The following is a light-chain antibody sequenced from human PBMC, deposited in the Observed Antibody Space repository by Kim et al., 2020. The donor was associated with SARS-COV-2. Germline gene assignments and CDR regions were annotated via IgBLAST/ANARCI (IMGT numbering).Light chain of an antibody. Sequence: SSELTQDPAVSVALGQTVRITCQGGSLRSYYATWYQQKPGQAPIVVIYGKNNRPSGIPDRFSGSSSGNTASLTITGTQAGDEADYYCNSRDSNDNVVFGGGTQLTVL. CDR1: SLRSYY. J-gene: IGLJ2*01. V-gene: IGLV3-19*01. CDR3: NSRDSNDNVV. CDR2: GKN.